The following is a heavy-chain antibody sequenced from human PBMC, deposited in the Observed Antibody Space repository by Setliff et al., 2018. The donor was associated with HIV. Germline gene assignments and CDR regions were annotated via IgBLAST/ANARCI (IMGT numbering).Heavy chain of an antibody. CDR2: INSGSNYI. J-gene: IGHJ3*02. CDR3: ARLNGGRHDGFDI. CDR1: TFTFSKYT. D-gene: IGHD1-26*01. Sequence: GGSLRLSCAASTFTFSKYTMNWLRLAPGKGLEWVSSINSGSNYIYYSDSVKGRFSISRDNAKSSVYLQMNSLRTEDTAVYYCARLNGGRHDGFDIWGQGTMVTVSS. V-gene: IGHV3-21*01.